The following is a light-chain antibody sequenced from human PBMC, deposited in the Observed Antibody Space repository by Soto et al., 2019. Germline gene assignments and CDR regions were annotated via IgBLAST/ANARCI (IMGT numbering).Light chain of an antibody. J-gene: IGKJ1*01. CDR2: DVS. CDR1: QSINTW. V-gene: IGKV1-5*01. Sequence: DIQMTQSPSTVSASVGDRITITCRASQSINTWLAWYRQRPGEAPQLLISDVSTLAMGVPARFSGSGSGTDFTLSISRRQADDFATFYCQQYQTSSRTFGQGTKVEVK. CDR3: QQYQTSSRT.